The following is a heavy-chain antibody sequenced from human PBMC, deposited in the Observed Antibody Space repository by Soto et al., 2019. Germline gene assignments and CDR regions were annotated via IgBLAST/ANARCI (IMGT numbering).Heavy chain of an antibody. CDR2: IMPIFLTP. Sequence: QVQLEQSGAEVKKPGSSVKVSCKASGGTFRNSAISWVRQAPGQGLEWMGGIMPIFLTPDYAHKFQGRVTITADESTSTAYMELSGLRSDDTAVYYCARDNDRPQLGGNYYYILDVWGHGTTVTVSS. CDR1: GGTFRNSA. V-gene: IGHV1-69*12. CDR3: ARDNDRPQLGGNYYYILDV. D-gene: IGHD1-1*01. J-gene: IGHJ6*02.